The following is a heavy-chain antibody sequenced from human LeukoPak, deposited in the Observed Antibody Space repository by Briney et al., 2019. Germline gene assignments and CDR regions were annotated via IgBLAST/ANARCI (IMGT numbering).Heavy chain of an antibody. J-gene: IGHJ6*02. CDR2: INPNSGGT. V-gene: IGHV1-2*02. D-gene: IGHD4-17*01. CDR1: GYTFTGYY. CDR3: ARDLVSTVNFYYYYGMDV. Sequence: ASVKVSCKASGYTFTGYYMHWLRQAPGQGLEWMGWINPNSGGTNYAQKFQGRVTMTRDTSISTAYMELSRLRSDDTAVYYCARDLVSTVNFYYYYGMDVWGQGTTVTVSS.